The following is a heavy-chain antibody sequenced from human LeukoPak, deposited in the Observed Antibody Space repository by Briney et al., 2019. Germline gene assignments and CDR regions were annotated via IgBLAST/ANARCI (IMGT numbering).Heavy chain of an antibody. V-gene: IGHV1-2*02. D-gene: IGHD6-13*01. CDR1: GYTLTGYY. Sequence: ASVKVSCKASGYTLTGYYMHWVRQAPGQGLEWMGWIDPNSGGTNYAQKFQGRVTLTRDTSISTAYMELSRLRSDDTAVYYCARDQSLVAYSSTWFDYWGQGTPVTVSS. CDR3: ARDQSLVAYSSTWFDY. CDR2: IDPNSGGT. J-gene: IGHJ4*02.